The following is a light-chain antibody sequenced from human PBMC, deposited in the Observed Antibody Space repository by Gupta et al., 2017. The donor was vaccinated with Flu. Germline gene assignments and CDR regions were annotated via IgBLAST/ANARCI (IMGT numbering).Light chain of an antibody. CDR1: NSNIGSNT. Sequence: QRVTISCSGSNSNIGSNTVNWYQQLPGTAPKLLIYTNNRRPSGVPDRFSGSKSGTSASLAISGLQSDDEADYYCAAWDDSLNGVFGGGTRLTGL. J-gene: IGLJ2*01. CDR2: TNN. V-gene: IGLV1-44*01. CDR3: AAWDDSLNGV.